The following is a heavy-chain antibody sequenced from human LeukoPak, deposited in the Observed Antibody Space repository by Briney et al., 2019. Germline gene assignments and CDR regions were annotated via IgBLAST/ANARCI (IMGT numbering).Heavy chain of an antibody. Sequence: PSETLSLTCTVSGGSISSGDYYWSWIRQPPGKGLEWIGYIYYSGSTYYNPSLKSRVTISVDTSKNQFSLKLSSVTAADTAVYYCARVPPTDCDILTGYSYYYMDVWGKGTTVTVSS. V-gene: IGHV4-30-4*08. D-gene: IGHD3-9*01. J-gene: IGHJ6*03. CDR3: ARVPPTDCDILTGYSYYYMDV. CDR1: GGSISSGDYY. CDR2: IYYSGST.